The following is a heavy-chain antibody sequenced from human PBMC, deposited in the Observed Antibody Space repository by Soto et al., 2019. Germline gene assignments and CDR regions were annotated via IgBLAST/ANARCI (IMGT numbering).Heavy chain of an antibody. CDR3: ARESEDLTSNFDD. CDR1: GFTFTRYS. CDR2: ISSTTNYI. Sequence: GGFLRLSCAASGFTFTRYSMNWVRQAPGKGLEWVSSISSTTNYIYYADSMKGRFTVSRDNAKNSVYLEMNSLSAEDTAVYYCARESEDLTSNFDDRGQGTLVTVSS. V-gene: IGHV3-21*01. J-gene: IGHJ4*02.